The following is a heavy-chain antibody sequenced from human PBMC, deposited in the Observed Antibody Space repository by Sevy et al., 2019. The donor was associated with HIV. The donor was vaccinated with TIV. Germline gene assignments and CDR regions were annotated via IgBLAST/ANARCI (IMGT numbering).Heavy chain of an antibody. CDR3: ARTSGSAGWGYYFDC. V-gene: IGHV4-61*01. Sequence: SETLSLTCTVSDGSVSSITNYWSWIRQPPGKGLEWIGYIYYSGSTNYNPSLKSRVTVSVDTSKNQFSLKLNSVTAADTAVYYCARTSGSAGWGYYFDCWGQGTLVTVSS. CDR1: DGSVSSITNY. J-gene: IGHJ4*02. CDR2: IYYSGST. D-gene: IGHD1-26*01.